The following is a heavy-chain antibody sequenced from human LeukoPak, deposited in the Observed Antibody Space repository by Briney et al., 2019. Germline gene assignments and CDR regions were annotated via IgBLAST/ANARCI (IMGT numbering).Heavy chain of an antibody. CDR3: ARDDWNDRDFDY. D-gene: IGHD1-1*01. CDR2: ISNSSSYI. J-gene: IGHJ4*02. V-gene: IGHV3-21*01. CDR1: GFTFSGYS. Sequence: GGSLRLSCAASGFTFSGYSMNWVRQAPEKGLEWVSSISNSSSYIYYADSVKGRFTISRDNAKNSLYLQMNSLRAEDTAVYYCARDDWNDRDFDYWGQGTLVTVSS.